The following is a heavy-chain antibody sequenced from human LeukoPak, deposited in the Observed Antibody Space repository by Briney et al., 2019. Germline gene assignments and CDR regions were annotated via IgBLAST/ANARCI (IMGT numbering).Heavy chain of an antibody. Sequence: SETLSLTCAVYGGSFSGYYWSWIRQPPGKGLEWIGEINHSGSTNYNPSLKSRVTISVDTSKNQFSLKLSSVTAADTAVYYCARPARRYCSSTSCYRSLGYFQHWGQGTLVTVSS. V-gene: IGHV4-34*01. CDR2: INHSGST. D-gene: IGHD2-2*02. CDR3: ARPARRYCSSTSCYRSLGYFQH. J-gene: IGHJ1*01. CDR1: GGSFSGYY.